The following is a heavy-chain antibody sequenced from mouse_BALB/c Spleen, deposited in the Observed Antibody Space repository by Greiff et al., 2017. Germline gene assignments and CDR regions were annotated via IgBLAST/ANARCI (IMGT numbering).Heavy chain of an antibody. V-gene: IGHV3-2*02. CDR1: GYSITSDYA. CDR2: ISYSGST. J-gene: IGHJ4*01. D-gene: IGHD2-10*02. CDR3: ARLYGYAMDY. Sequence: DVKLQESGPGLVKPSQSLSLTCTVTGYSITSDYAWNWIRQFPGNKLEWMGYISYSGSTSYNPSLKSRISITRDTSKNQFFLQLNSVTTEDTATYYCARLYGYAMDYWGQGTSVTVSS.